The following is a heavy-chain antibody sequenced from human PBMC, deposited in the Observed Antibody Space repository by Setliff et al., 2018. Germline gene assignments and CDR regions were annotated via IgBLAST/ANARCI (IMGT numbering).Heavy chain of an antibody. CDR3: LRLVRYCSRTSCQRTSGDEV. V-gene: IGHV1-18*01. CDR2: ISAYNGHA. J-gene: IGHJ4*02. Sequence: ASVKVSCKASGYNFAESIVSWVRQAPGQGLEWTGWISAYNGHAYSAQKFQARVTLTTDTSTNMAYMELRGLRSDDTAIYYCLRLVRYCSRTSCQRTSGDEVWGQGTLVTVSS. CDR1: GYNFAESI. D-gene: IGHD2-8*01.